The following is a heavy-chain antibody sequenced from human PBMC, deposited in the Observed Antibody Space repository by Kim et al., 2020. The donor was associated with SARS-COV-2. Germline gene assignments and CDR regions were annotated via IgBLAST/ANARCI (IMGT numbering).Heavy chain of an antibody. J-gene: IGHJ4*02. CDR1: GFTFSSYA. Sequence: GGSLRLSCAASGFTFSSYAMHWVRQAPGKGLEWVAVIWYDGSNKYYADSVKGRFTISRDNSKNTLYLQMNSLRAEDTAVYYCAKDLRGIAVAGCDYWGQGTLVTVSS. V-gene: IGHV3-33*06. CDR2: IWYDGSNK. D-gene: IGHD6-19*01. CDR3: AKDLRGIAVAGCDY.